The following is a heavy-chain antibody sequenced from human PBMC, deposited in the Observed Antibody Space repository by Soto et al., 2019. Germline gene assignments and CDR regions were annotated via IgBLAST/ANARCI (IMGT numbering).Heavy chain of an antibody. J-gene: IGHJ6*02. V-gene: IGHV3-33*03. CDR1: GFDFSDHG. CDR2: ISYDGTAK. CDR3: AKDEGRFLRNYFNYGIDV. D-gene: IGHD3-3*01. Sequence: GVSLRLSCAASGFDFSDHGMHWVRQAPGEGLEWVTVISYDGTAKYYKESVKGRFTTSRDNSKKTLYLQIDSLRVEDTAVYYCAKDEGRFLRNYFNYGIDVWGLGTTGTGS.